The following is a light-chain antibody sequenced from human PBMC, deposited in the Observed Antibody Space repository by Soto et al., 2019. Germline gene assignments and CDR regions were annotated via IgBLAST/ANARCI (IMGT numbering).Light chain of an antibody. CDR1: RYQL. V-gene: IGLV2-23*03. CDR2: EGS. Sequence: QSALTQPASVSGSPGQSITVSCPGGRYQLVSWYQQHPGKAPKLIIYEGSKRPSGVSNRFSGSESANTPSLTISGLQPEDEADYNCCSYGSSSTFFGTGTKLTVL. J-gene: IGLJ1*01. CDR3: CSYGSSSTF.